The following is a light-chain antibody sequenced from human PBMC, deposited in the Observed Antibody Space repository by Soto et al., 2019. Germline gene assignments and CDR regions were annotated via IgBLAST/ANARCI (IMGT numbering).Light chain of an antibody. CDR3: NSFTNSSTVV. Sequence: QSVLTQPASVSGSPGQSITISCTGTSSDIGAYNYVSWYQQHPDRAPKLMIYGVSDRPSGVSNRFSGSKSGNTASLTISGLQAEDEADYYCNSFTNSSTVVFGGGTKVNVL. V-gene: IGLV2-14*01. CDR2: GVS. CDR1: SSDIGAYNY. J-gene: IGLJ3*02.